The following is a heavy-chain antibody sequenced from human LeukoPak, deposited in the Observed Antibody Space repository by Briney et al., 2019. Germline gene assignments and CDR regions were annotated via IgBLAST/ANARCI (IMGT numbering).Heavy chain of an antibody. CDR3: ARHLGVVATIEGPFYNWFDP. V-gene: IGHV5-51*01. J-gene: IGHJ5*02. Sequence: GESLQISCKGSGYIFTSYWIGWVRQMPGKGLEWMGIIYPGDSDTRYSPSFQGQVTISADKSISTAYLQWSSLKASDTAMYYCARHLGVVATIEGPFYNWFDPWGQGTLVTVSS. D-gene: IGHD5-12*01. CDR2: IYPGDSDT. CDR1: GYIFTSYW.